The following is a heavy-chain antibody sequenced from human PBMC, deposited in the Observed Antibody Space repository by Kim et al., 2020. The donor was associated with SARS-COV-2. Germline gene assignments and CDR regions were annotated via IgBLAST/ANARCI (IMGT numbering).Heavy chain of an antibody. CDR2: IWYDGSNK. V-gene: IGHV3-33*01. CDR3: ARGGLQLWSRIVFDL. J-gene: IGHJ2*01. CDR1: GFTFSSYG. D-gene: IGHD5-18*01. Sequence: GGSLRLSCAASGFTFSSYGMHWVRQAPGKGLEWVAVIWYDGSNKYYADSVKGRFTISRDNSKNTLYLQMNSLRAEDTAVYYCARGGLQLWSRIVFDLWGRGTLVTVSS.